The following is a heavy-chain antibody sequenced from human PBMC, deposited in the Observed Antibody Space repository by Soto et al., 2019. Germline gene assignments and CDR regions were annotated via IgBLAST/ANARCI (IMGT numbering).Heavy chain of an antibody. J-gene: IGHJ3*02. CDR1: GYSFTSYW. CDR2: IYPGDSDT. V-gene: IGHV5-51*01. CDR3: ARRRDLHDFWSGYQRHDAFDI. D-gene: IGHD3-3*01. Sequence: GESLKISCKGSGYSFTSYWIGWVRQMPGKGLEWMGIIYPGDSDTRYSPSFQGQVTISADKSISTAYLQWSSLKASDTAMYYCARRRDLHDFWSGYQRHDAFDIWGQGTMVTVSS.